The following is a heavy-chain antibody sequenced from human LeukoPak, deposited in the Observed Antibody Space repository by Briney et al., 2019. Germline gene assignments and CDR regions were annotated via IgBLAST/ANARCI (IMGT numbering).Heavy chain of an antibody. D-gene: IGHD6-13*01. CDR3: ARVDGYSSSWYYFDY. V-gene: IGHV3-48*03. CDR1: GFTFSSYE. CDR2: ISSSGSTI. J-gene: IGHJ4*02. Sequence: GGSLRLSCAASGFTFSSYEMNWVRQAPGKGLEWVSYISSSGSTIYYADSVKGRFTISRDNAKNSLYLQMNSLRAEDTAVYYCARVDGYSSSWYYFDYWGQGTLVTVSS.